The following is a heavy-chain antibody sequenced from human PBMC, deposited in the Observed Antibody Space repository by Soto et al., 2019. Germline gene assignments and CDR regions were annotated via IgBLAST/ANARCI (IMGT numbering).Heavy chain of an antibody. CDR1: GYTFTSYA. CDR2: INAGNGNT. D-gene: IGHD2-2*02. J-gene: IGHJ5*02. Sequence: ASVKVSCKASGYTFTSYAMHWVRQAPGQRLEWMGWINAGNGNTKYSQKFQGRVTITRDTSASTAYMELSSLRSEDTAVYYCARVPRIVVVPAAIIWFDPWGQGTLVTVSS. CDR3: ARVPRIVVVPAAIIWFDP. V-gene: IGHV1-3*01.